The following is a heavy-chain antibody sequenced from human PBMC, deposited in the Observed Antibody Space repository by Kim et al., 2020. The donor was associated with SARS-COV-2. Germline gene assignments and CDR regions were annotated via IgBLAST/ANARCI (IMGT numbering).Heavy chain of an antibody. Sequence: GGSLRLSCAASGFTFTTYSMNWVRQAPGKGLEWVSYISSSSSTINYADSVKGRFTISRDNAKNSLYLQMSSLRDEDTAVYYCARDQALGYWGQGTLVTVSS. CDR3: ARDQALGY. CDR1: GFTFTTYS. D-gene: IGHD3-16*01. J-gene: IGHJ4*02. V-gene: IGHV3-48*02. CDR2: ISSSSSTI.